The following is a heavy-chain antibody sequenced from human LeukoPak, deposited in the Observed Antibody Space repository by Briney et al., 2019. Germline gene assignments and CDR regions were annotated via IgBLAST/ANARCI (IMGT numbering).Heavy chain of an antibody. CDR1: GFTFSSYA. Sequence: GGSLRLSCAASGFTFSSYAMHWVRQAPGKGLEWVAVISYDGSNKYYADSVKGRFTISRDNSKNTLYLQMNSLRVEDMAVYYCARDLDYYGSGSSIHWYYGMDVWGQGSTVTVSS. V-gene: IGHV3-30-3*01. CDR3: ARDLDYYGSGSSIHWYYGMDV. D-gene: IGHD3-10*01. J-gene: IGHJ6*02. CDR2: ISYDGSNK.